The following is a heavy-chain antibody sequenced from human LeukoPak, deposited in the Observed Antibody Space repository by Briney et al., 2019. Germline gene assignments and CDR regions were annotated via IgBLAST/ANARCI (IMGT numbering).Heavy chain of an antibody. J-gene: IGHJ4*02. Sequence: GGSLRLSCAVSGFTFSSYAMSWVRQAPGKGLEWVSGISGSGGSTYYADSVKGRFTISRDNSKNTLYLQMNSLRAEDTAVYYCAKDMKVRGVANFDYWGQGTLVTVSS. CDR1: GFTFSSYA. D-gene: IGHD3-10*01. CDR3: AKDMKVRGVANFDY. V-gene: IGHV3-23*01. CDR2: ISGSGGST.